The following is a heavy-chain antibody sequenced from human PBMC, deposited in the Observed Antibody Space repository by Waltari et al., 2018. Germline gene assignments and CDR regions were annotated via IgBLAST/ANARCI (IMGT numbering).Heavy chain of an antibody. V-gene: IGHV3-7*01. CDR1: GFTFRDHG. D-gene: IGHD3-9*01. J-gene: IGHJ4*02. CDR3: ARDHWFSLDL. CDR2: IKKDGTEE. Sequence: EEQVVESGGGLVQPGGSLSLSWVASGFTFRDHGMAWVRQAPGKELEWLAKIKKDGTEEMYVDSVKGRFTISKDNTKNSVFLQMNSLRAEDTAVYYCARDHWFSLDLWGQGTLVTVSS.